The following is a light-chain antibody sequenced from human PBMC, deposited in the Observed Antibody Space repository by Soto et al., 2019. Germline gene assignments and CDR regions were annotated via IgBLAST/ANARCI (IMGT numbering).Light chain of an antibody. CDR3: ATWDDRLTAWV. CDR1: NSNIGSNA. J-gene: IGLJ7*02. Sequence: QSVLTQSPSVSGAPRQSVNISCSGNNSNIGSNAVHWYQQLPGKAPKLLMYYNDMLPSGVSDRFSGSKSGTSASLAISGLQSEDEGDYYCATWDDRLTAWVFGGGTQLTAL. CDR2: YND. V-gene: IGLV1-36*01.